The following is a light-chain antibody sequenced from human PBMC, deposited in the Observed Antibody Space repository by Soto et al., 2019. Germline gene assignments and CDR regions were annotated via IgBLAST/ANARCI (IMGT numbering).Light chain of an antibody. V-gene: IGLV2-11*01. Sequence: QSALTQPRSVSGSPGQSVTISCTGGSGDVGGSNYVSWYQQQPGTAPKLIIADVTKRPSGVPDRFSGSKSGNTASLTISGLQAEDEADYYCCSYAGNYVFGPGTKLPVL. CDR2: DVT. CDR3: CSYAGNYV. CDR1: SGDVGGSNY. J-gene: IGLJ1*01.